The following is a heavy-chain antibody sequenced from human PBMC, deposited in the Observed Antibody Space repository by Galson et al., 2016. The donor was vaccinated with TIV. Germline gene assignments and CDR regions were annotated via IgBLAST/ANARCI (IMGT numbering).Heavy chain of an antibody. CDR1: GFTFSGFA. J-gene: IGHJ4*02. V-gene: IGHV3-23*01. Sequence: SLRLSCAASGFTFSGFAVSWVRQAPGKGLEWVSGISAGGGRTNYAESVKGRFTISRANPKNTLLLQTSSLRAGDTAVYFCAKMDRSGFAYVRRFDFWGQGTLATVSS. CDR3: AKMDRSGFAYVRRFDF. D-gene: IGHD3-3*01. CDR2: ISAGGGRT.